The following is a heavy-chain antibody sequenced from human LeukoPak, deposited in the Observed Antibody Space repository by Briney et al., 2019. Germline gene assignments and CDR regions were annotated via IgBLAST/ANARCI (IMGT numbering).Heavy chain of an antibody. CDR2: IYYSGST. J-gene: IGHJ4*02. V-gene: IGHV4-61*08. CDR3: ARFPYFIAAAGDDY. CDR1: GGSISSGDYY. D-gene: IGHD6-13*01. Sequence: SETLSLTCTVSGGSISSGDYYWSWIRQPPGKGLEWIGYIYYSGSTNYNPSLKSRVTISVDTSKNQFSLKLSSVTAADTAVYYCARFPYFIAAAGDDYWGQGTLVTVSS.